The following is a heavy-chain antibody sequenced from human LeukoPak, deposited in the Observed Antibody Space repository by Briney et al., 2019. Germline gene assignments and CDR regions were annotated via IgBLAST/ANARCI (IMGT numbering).Heavy chain of an antibody. D-gene: IGHD3-10*01. Sequence: PGGSLRLSCAASGFTFSSYAMSWVRQAPGKGLEWVSAISGSGGSTYYADSVKGRFTISRDNSKNTLYLQMNSLRAEDTAVYYCAKDSRPVLLWSGPGPGMDVWGQGTTVTVSS. J-gene: IGHJ6*02. V-gene: IGHV3-23*01. CDR2: ISGSGGST. CDR3: AKDSRPVLLWSGPGPGMDV. CDR1: GFTFSSYA.